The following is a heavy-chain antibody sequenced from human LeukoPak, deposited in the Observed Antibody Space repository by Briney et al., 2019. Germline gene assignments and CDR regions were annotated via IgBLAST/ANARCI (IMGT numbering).Heavy chain of an antibody. CDR3: ARDLAAARLDF. CDR2: IWYDGSQE. V-gene: IGHV3-33*01. Sequence: PGGSLRLSCAASGITFSNHGMHWVRQAPGKGLEWVANIWYDGSQEYYADTVKGRFTISRDISKNTLYLQMNSLRAEDTAVYYCARDLAAARLDFRGQGTLVTVSS. J-gene: IGHJ4*02. CDR1: GITFSNHG. D-gene: IGHD6-6*01.